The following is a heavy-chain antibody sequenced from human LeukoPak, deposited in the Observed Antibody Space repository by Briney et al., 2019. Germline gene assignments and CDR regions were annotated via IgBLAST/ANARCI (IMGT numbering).Heavy chain of an antibody. CDR1: GYTFTSNY. V-gene: IGHV1-2*06. J-gene: IGHJ4*02. CDR3: ARDLGSAWGF. CDR2: INPNSGGT. Sequence: GASVKVSCKASGYTFTSNYIHWVRQAPGQGLEWMGRINPNSGGTNYAQKFQGRVTMTRDTSISTAYMELRSLRSDDTAVYYCARDLGSAWGFWGQGTLVTVSS. D-gene: IGHD3-10*01.